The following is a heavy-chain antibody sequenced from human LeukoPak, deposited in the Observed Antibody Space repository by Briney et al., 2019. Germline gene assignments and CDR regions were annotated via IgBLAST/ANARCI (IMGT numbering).Heavy chain of an antibody. CDR2: IWYDGSNK. J-gene: IGHJ4*02. CDR1: GFTFSSYG. CDR3: ARDVLYDSSGYNY. Sequence: GGSLRLSCAASGFTFSSYGMHWVRQAPVKGLEWVAVIWYDGSNKYYADSVKGRFTISRDNSKNTLYLQMNSLRAEDTAVYYCARDVLYDSSGYNYWGQGTLVTVSS. V-gene: IGHV3-33*01. D-gene: IGHD3-22*01.